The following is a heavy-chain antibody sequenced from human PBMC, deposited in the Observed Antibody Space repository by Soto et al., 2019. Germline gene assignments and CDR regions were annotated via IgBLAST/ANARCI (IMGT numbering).Heavy chain of an antibody. V-gene: IGHV4-39*01. D-gene: IGHD2-15*01. Sequence: KGLEWIGSIYYSGTTYYNPSLKSRVSMSVDTSKNQFSLKLSSVTAADTAVYYCARAAPRYCSGGNCYYGRYYWGQGSLVPVS. CDR2: IYYSGTT. J-gene: IGHJ4*02. CDR3: ARAAPRYCSGGNCYYGRYY.